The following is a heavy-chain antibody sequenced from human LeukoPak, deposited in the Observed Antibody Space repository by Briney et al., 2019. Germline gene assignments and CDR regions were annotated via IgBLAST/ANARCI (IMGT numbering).Heavy chain of an antibody. CDR1: GFTFSSYW. D-gene: IGHD2-15*01. CDR2: IKQDGSEK. Sequence: PGGSLRLSCAASGFTFSSYWMSWVRQAPGKGLEWVANIKQDGSEKYYVDSVKGRFTISRDNAKNSLYLQMSSLRAEDTAVYYCAKGGPRCSGGSCYSGWNAFDIWGQGTMVTVSS. V-gene: IGHV3-7*03. J-gene: IGHJ3*02. CDR3: AKGGPRCSGGSCYSGWNAFDI.